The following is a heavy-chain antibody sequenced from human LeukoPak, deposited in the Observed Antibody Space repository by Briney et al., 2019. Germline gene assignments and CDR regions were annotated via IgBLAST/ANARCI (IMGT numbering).Heavy chain of an antibody. J-gene: IGHJ4*02. Sequence: GASVKVSCKASVGTFSSYAISWVRQAPGQGREWMGGIIPIFGTANYAKKFHGRVTITADETTSTDYMELRSLRSEDPAVYYCARPEEGVDFWSGYWGAFDYWGQGTLVTVSS. CDR3: ARPEEGVDFWSGYWGAFDY. V-gene: IGHV1-69*13. CDR1: VGTFSSYA. D-gene: IGHD3-3*01. CDR2: IIPIFGTA.